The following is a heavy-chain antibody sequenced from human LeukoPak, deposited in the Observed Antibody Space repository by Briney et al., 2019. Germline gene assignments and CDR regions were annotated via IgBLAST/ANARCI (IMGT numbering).Heavy chain of an antibody. Sequence: PSETLSLTCTVSGVPIGSYSWSWVRQSPGRGLEWIASIYKTGTNKYNPSLKSRVTISPGASNQQGWSLRLSSVTAADTAVYFCARFTAFNYYYAMDVWGQGTTVIV. D-gene: IGHD3-3*02. J-gene: IGHJ6*01. CDR1: GVPIGSYS. CDR2: IYKTGTN. CDR3: ARFTAFNYYYAMDV. V-gene: IGHV4-59*01.